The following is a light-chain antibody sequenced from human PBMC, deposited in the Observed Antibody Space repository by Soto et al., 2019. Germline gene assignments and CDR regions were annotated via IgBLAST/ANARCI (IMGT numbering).Light chain of an antibody. CDR3: QQSYSTPPYT. J-gene: IGKJ2*01. CDR1: QSISTY. Sequence: DIQMTQSPSSLSASVGDRVTITCRASQSISTYLNWYQQKPGEAPKLLIYAASSLQSGVPSRFSGSGSGTDFTLTISSLQPEDFATYYCQQSYSTPPYTFGQGTNLEIK. V-gene: IGKV1-39*01. CDR2: AAS.